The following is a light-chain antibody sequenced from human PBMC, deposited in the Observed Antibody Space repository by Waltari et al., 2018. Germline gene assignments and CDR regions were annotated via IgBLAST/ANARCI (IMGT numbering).Light chain of an antibody. Sequence: MLTQPHSVSESPGTTVTISCTRSSRSISSHYVQWYHQRPGSSPTIVINEDDQRPSCAPDRFSCSTDTSPNAASLTISGLKTEDEADYYCQSYDSPNHWVFGGGTKLTVL. CDR2: EDD. CDR3: QSYDSPNHWV. CDR1: SRSISSHY. V-gene: IGLV6-57*01. J-gene: IGLJ3*02.